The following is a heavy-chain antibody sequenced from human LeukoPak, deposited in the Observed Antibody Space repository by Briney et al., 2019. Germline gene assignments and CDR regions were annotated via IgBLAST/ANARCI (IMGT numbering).Heavy chain of an antibody. D-gene: IGHD6-6*01. CDR3: AKLVGSSQTGDY. Sequence: GGSLRLSCAASGFTFSSYGMHWVRQAPGKGLEWVAVISYDGSNKYYADSVKGRFTISRDNSKNTLYLQMNSLRAEDTAVYYCAKLVGSSQTGDYWGQGTLVTVSS. CDR2: ISYDGSNK. V-gene: IGHV3-30*18. J-gene: IGHJ4*02. CDR1: GFTFSSYG.